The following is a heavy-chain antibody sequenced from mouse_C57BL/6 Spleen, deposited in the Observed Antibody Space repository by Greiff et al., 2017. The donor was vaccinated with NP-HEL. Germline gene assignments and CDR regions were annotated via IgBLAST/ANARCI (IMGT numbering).Heavy chain of an antibody. CDR2: ISSGGSYT. Sequence: EVKLVESGGDLVKPGGSLKLSCAASGFTFSSYGMSWVRQTPDKRLEWVATISSGGSYTYYPDSVKGRFTISRDNAKNTLYLQMSSLKSEDTAMYYCARHNGNYNAMDYWGQGTSVTVSS. V-gene: IGHV5-6*01. J-gene: IGHJ4*01. CDR1: GFTFSSYG. CDR3: ARHNGNYNAMDY. D-gene: IGHD2-1*01.